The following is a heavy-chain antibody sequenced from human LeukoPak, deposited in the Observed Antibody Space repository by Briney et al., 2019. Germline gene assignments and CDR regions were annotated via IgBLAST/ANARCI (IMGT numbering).Heavy chain of an antibody. CDR3: ATPSSGYKIDAFDV. CDR2: IYTSGST. CDR1: GGSISSGSYY. Sequence: SETLSLTCTVSGGSISSGSYYWSWIRQPAGKGLEWIGRIYTSGSTNYNPSLKSRVTISVDMSKKQFSLKLTSVTAADTAVYYCATPSSGYKIDAFDVWGQGTVVAVAS. V-gene: IGHV4-61*02. D-gene: IGHD3-22*01. J-gene: IGHJ3*01.